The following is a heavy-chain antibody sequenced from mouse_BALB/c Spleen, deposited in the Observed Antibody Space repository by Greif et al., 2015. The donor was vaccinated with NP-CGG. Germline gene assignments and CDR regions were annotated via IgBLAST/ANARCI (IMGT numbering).Heavy chain of an antibody. CDR1: GYTFTSYW. Sequence: VKLVESEAELAKPGASVKMSCKASGYTFTSYWMHWVKQRPGQGLEWIGYINPSTGYTEYNQKFKDKATLTADKSSSTAYMQLSSLTSEDSAVYYCARGGRGYAMDYWGQGTSVTVSS. J-gene: IGHJ4*01. CDR2: INPSTGYT. D-gene: IGHD3-3*01. CDR3: ARGGRGYAMDY. V-gene: IGHV1-7*01.